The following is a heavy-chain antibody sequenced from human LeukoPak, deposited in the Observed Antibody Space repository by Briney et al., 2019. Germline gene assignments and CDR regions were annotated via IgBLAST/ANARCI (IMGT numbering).Heavy chain of an antibody. V-gene: IGHV1-18*01. CDR2: ISAYNGNT. CDR3: ARDSRARGYSGSFSFGY. CDR1: GYTFTSYG. Sequence: GASVRVSCKASGYTFTSYGISWVRQAPGQGLEWMGWISAYNGNTNYAQKLQGRVTMTTDTSTSTAYMELRSLRSDDTAVYYCARDSRARGYSGSFSFGYWGQGTLVTVSS. D-gene: IGHD1-26*01. J-gene: IGHJ4*02.